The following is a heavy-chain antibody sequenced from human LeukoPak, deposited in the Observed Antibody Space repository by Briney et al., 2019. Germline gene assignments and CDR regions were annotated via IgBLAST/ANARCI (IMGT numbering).Heavy chain of an antibody. CDR2: ISSSSSYI. Sequence: GGSLRLSCAASGFTFSSYSINWVRQAPGKGLEWVSSISSSSSYIYYADSVKGRFTISRDNAKNSLYLQMNSLRAEDTAVYYCARDLRSSGYYAFDYWGQGILVTVSS. D-gene: IGHD3-22*01. J-gene: IGHJ4*02. CDR1: GFTFSSYS. V-gene: IGHV3-21*01. CDR3: ARDLRSSGYYAFDY.